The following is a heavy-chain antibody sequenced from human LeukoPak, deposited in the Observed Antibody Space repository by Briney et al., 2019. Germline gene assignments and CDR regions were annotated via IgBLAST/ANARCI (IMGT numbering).Heavy chain of an antibody. CDR3: ARDRSPYYYDSSGYYY. CDR1: GYTFTSYG. J-gene: IGHJ4*02. V-gene: IGHV1-18*01. Sequence: ASVKVSCKASGYTFTSYGISWVRQAPGQGLEWMGWISAYNGNTNYAQKLQGRVTMTTDTSTSTAYMELRSLRSDDTAVYYCARDRSPYYYDSSGYYYWGQGTLVAVSS. D-gene: IGHD3-22*01. CDR2: ISAYNGNT.